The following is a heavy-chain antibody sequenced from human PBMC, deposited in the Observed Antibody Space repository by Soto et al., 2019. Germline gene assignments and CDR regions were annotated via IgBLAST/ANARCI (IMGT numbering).Heavy chain of an antibody. CDR1: GLIFSDYH. CDR3: AMLGGWSGGSSGMDV. D-gene: IGHD6-19*01. V-gene: IGHV3-72*01. Sequence: EVQLVESGGGLVQPGGSLRLSCAASGLIFSDYHMDWVRQAPGKGLEWVGGIRRKANSYTTEYAASVKGRFTISRDDSKNSMYLQMTSLKSEDTAVYYCAMLGGWSGGSSGMDVWGQGTTVTVSS. J-gene: IGHJ6*02. CDR2: IRRKANSYTT.